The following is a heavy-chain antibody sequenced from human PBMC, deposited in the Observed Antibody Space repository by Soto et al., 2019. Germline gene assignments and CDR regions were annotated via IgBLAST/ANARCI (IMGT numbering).Heavy chain of an antibody. D-gene: IGHD3-10*01. CDR3: AKYPNRWGQPGVEDYFDY. V-gene: IGHV3-23*01. J-gene: IGHJ4*02. CDR2: ISGSGGST. CDR1: GFTFSSYA. Sequence: GGSLRLSCAASGFTFSSYAMSWVRQAPGKGLEWVSAISGSGGSTYYADSVKGRFTISRDNSKNTLYLQMNSLRAEDTAVYYCAKYPNRWGQPGVEDYFDYWGQGTLVTVSS.